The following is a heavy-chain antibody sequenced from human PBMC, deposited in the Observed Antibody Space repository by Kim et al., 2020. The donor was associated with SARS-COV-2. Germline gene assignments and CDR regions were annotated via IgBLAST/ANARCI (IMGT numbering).Heavy chain of an antibody. Sequence: GSTGYAQKFRGRVTMTRNTSISTAYMELSSLRSEDTAVYYCARGSSGPDYWGQGTLVTVSS. CDR3: ARGSSGPDY. J-gene: IGHJ4*02. V-gene: IGHV1-8*01. D-gene: IGHD6-19*01. CDR2: GST.